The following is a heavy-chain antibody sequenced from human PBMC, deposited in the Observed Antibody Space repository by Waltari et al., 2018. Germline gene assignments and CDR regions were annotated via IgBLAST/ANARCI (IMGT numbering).Heavy chain of an antibody. J-gene: IGHJ6*04. V-gene: IGHV3-15*01. CDR1: GFTFSNAW. CDR2: IKSKTDGGTT. D-gene: IGHD6-13*01. CDR3: TTDYLFQQLVLGGVGKMDV. Sequence: EVQLVESGGGLVKPGGSLRLSCAASGFTFSNAWMSWVRQAPGTGLEWVGRIKSKTDGGTTDYAAPVKGRFTISRDDSKNTLYLQMNSLKTEDTAVYYCTTDYLFQQLVLGGVGKMDVWGKGTTVTVSS.